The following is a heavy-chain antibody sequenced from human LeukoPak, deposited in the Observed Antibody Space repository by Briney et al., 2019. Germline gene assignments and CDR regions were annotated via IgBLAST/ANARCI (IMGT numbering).Heavy chain of an antibody. CDR3: ASFYQAYYFDY. V-gene: IGHV4-30-4*01. D-gene: IGHD2-21*01. Sequence: SQTLSLTCTVSGGXISSGDYYWSWIRQPPGKGLEWIGYIYHSGSTYYNPSLKSRVTISVDTSKNQFSLKLSSVTAADTAVYYCASFYQAYYFDYWGQGTLVTVSS. CDR2: IYHSGST. J-gene: IGHJ4*02. CDR1: GGXISSGDYY.